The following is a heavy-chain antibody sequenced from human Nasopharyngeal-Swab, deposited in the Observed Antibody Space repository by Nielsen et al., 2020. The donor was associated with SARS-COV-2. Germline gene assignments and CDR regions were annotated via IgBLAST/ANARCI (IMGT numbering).Heavy chain of an antibody. V-gene: IGHV4-38-2*02. D-gene: IGHD5-18*01. CDR2: IYHSGST. CDR1: GGSISSYY. Sequence: GSLRLSCTVSGGSISSYYWSWIRQPPGKGLEWIGSIYHSGSTYYNPSLKSRVTISVDTSKNQFSLKLSSVTAADTAVYYCAREGYSYGNNWFDPWGQGTLVTVSS. CDR3: AREGYSYGNNWFDP. J-gene: IGHJ5*02.